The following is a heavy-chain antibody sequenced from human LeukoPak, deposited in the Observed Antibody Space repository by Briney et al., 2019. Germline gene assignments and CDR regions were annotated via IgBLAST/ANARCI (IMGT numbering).Heavy chain of an antibody. Sequence: SETLSLTCAVYGGSFSGYYWSWIRQPPGKGLEWIGEINHSGSTNYNPSLKSRVTISVDTSKNQFSLKLSSVTAADTAVYYCARGRSVFLKLLDYWGQETLVTVSS. CDR1: GGSFSGYY. CDR2: INHSGST. D-gene: IGHD1-14*01. J-gene: IGHJ4*02. V-gene: IGHV4-34*01. CDR3: ARGRSVFLKLLDY.